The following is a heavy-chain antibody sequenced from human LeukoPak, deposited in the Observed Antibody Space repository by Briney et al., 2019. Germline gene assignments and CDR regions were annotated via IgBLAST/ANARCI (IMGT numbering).Heavy chain of an antibody. CDR2: IIPIFGTA. Sequence: ASVKVSCKASGGTFSSYAISWVRQAPGQGLEWMGGIIPIFGTANYAQKFQGRVTITADKSTSAAYMELSSLRSEDTAVYYCARVGDPYYYYYYMDVWGKGTTVTVSS. D-gene: IGHD2-21*02. CDR3: ARVGDPYYYYYYMDV. J-gene: IGHJ6*03. V-gene: IGHV1-69*06. CDR1: GGTFSSYA.